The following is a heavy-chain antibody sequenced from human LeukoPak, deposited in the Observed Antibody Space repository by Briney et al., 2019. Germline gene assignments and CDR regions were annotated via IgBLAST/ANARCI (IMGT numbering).Heavy chain of an antibody. CDR3: ARYTSYGSGSYTDY. J-gene: IGHJ4*02. V-gene: IGHV3-21*01. CDR1: GFTFSSYS. D-gene: IGHD3-10*01. Sequence: GGSLRLSCAASGFTFSSYSMNWVRQAPGKGLEWVSSISSSSSYIYYADSVKGRFTISRDNAKNSPYLQMNSLRAEDTAVYYCARYTSYGSGSYTDYWGQGTLVTVSS. CDR2: ISSSSSYI.